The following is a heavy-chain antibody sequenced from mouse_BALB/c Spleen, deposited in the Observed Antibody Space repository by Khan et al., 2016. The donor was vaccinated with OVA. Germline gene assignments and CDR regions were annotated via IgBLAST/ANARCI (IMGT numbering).Heavy chain of an antibody. CDR1: GYTFTSYW. V-gene: IGHV1S41*01. J-gene: IGHJ4*01. CDR2: ISPGSGTP. D-gene: IGHD1-1*01. CDR3: AREKYYGISHYAVDY. Sequence: DLVKPGASVKLSCKASGYTFTSYWINWIKQRPGQGLEWIGRISPGSGTPYYNEMFKGKATLTVDTSSSTANIQLSRLSSEDAAVYVCAREKYYGISHYAVDYWVQGTSVTVSS.